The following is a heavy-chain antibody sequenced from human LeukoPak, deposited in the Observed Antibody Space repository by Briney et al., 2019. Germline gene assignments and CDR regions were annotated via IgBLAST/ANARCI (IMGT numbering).Heavy chain of an antibody. Sequence: ASVKVSCKASGYSFTSYGISWVRQAPGQGLEWMGWISTYNGITNFAQRLQGRVSMTTDTSTSTAYMELSRPRSDDTAVYYCAREAAAGKSVYYYMDVWGKGTTVTVSS. D-gene: IGHD6-13*01. CDR3: AREAAAGKSVYYYMDV. CDR2: ISTYNGIT. J-gene: IGHJ6*03. V-gene: IGHV1-18*01. CDR1: GYSFTSYG.